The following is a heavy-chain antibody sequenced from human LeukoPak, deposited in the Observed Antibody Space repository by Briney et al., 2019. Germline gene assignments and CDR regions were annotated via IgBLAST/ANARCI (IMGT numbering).Heavy chain of an antibody. Sequence: SQTLSLTCTVSGGSISSGSYYWSWIRQPAGKGLEWIGRIYTSGSTNYNPSLKSRVTISVDTSKNQFPLKLSSVTAADTAVYYCARDTGYCSSTSCYRPVDIWGQGTMVTVSS. CDR3: ARDTGYCSSTSCYRPVDI. CDR2: IYTSGST. J-gene: IGHJ3*02. D-gene: IGHD2-2*02. V-gene: IGHV4-61*02. CDR1: GGSISSGSYY.